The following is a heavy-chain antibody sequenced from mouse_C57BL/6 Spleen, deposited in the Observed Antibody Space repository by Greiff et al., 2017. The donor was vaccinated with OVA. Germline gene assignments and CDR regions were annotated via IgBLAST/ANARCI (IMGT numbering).Heavy chain of an antibody. J-gene: IGHJ3*01. Sequence: VQLQQSGTELVKPGASVKLSCKASGYTFTSYWMHWVKQRPGQGLEWIGNINPSNGGTNYNEKFKSKATLTVDKSSSTAYMQLSSLTSEDSAVYYCARGGFYYDYDGGFAYWGQGTLVTVSA. D-gene: IGHD2-4*01. CDR3: ARGGFYYDYDGGFAY. CDR1: GYTFTSYW. V-gene: IGHV1-53*01. CDR2: INPSNGGT.